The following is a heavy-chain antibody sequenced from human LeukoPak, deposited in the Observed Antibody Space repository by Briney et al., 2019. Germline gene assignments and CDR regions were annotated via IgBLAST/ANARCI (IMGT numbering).Heavy chain of an antibody. Sequence: GRSLRLSCAASGFTFSSYGMHWVRQAPGKGLEWVAFIRYDGSNKYYADSVKGRFTISRDNSKNTLYLQMNSLRAEDTAVYYCAKGTVVRSYYFGYWGQGTLVTVSS. J-gene: IGHJ4*02. D-gene: IGHD4-23*01. CDR2: IRYDGSNK. CDR3: AKGTVVRSYYFGY. V-gene: IGHV3-30*02. CDR1: GFTFSSYG.